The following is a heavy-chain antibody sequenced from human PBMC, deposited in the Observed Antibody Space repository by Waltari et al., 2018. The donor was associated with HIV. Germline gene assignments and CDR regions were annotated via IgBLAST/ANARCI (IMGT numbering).Heavy chain of an antibody. D-gene: IGHD3-16*01. CDR2: IYYSGST. CDR1: GGSISSYY. J-gene: IGHJ4*02. Sequence: QVQLQESGPGLVKPSETLSLTCTVCGGSISSYYWSWMRQPPGKGLEWIGYIYYSGSTNYNPSLKSRVTISVDTSKNQFSLMLSSVTAADTAVYYCAIKVGGVHYWGQGTLVTVSS. CDR3: AIKVGGVHY. V-gene: IGHV4-59*01.